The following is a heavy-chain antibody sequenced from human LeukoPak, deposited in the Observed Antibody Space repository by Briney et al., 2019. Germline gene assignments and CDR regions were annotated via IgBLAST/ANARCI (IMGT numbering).Heavy chain of an antibody. CDR2: INQDGSEK. D-gene: IGHD4-23*01. V-gene: IGHV3-7*01. J-gene: IGHJ4*02. CDR3: ARDYGGSSPFDY. Sequence: GGPLRLSCAASGFTFTTNWMTWVRQAPGKGLEWVATINQDGSEKYYVDSVKGRFTISRDNAKNSLYLQMNSLRAEDTAVYYCARDYGGSSPFDYWGQGTLVTVSS. CDR1: GFTFTTNW.